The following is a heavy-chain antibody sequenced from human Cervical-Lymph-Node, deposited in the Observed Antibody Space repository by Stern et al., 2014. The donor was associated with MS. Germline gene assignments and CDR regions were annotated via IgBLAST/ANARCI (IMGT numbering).Heavy chain of an antibody. CDR1: GYTFTSHY. CDR2: IKPSGDSA. CDR3: ASGTGSKRPTGNY. D-gene: IGHD3/OR15-3a*01. Sequence: VQLVESGAEVKKPGASVKVSCKASGYTFTSHYMHWVRQAPGQGLEWVGIIKPSGDSASYAQKFQGRVTMNRDTSTSTVYMELSSLRSEDTAVYFCASGTGSKRPTGNYWGQGTLVPVSS. V-gene: IGHV1-46*01. J-gene: IGHJ4*02.